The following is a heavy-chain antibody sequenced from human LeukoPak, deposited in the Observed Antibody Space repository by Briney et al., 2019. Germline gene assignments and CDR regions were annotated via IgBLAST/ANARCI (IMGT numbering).Heavy chain of an antibody. CDR3: AKDDDWGRYKH. CDR2: ISYDGTNN. V-gene: IGHV3-30*18. D-gene: IGHD3-16*01. J-gene: IGHJ1*01. Sequence: GGSLRLSCAASGFTFSSYGMHWVRQAPGKGLEWVALISYDGTNNYYADSVKGRFTISRDNSKNTLYLQMNSLRAEDTAVYYCAKDDDWGRYKHWGQGTLVTVSS. CDR1: GFTFSSYG.